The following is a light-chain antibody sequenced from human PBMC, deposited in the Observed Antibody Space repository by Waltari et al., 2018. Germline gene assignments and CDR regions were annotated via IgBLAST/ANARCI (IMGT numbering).Light chain of an antibody. CDR1: SSDVGSYNL. Sequence: QSALTQPASVSGSPGQSITISCPGTSSDVGSYNLVSWYQQHPGKAPKLIIYEGSKRPSGVSNRFSGSKSGNTASLTISGLQAEDEADYYCCSYAGSSTSVVFGGGTKLTVL. J-gene: IGLJ2*01. CDR3: CSYAGSSTSVV. CDR2: EGS. V-gene: IGLV2-23*01.